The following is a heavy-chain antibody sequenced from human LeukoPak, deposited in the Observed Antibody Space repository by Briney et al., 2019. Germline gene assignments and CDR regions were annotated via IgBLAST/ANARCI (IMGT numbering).Heavy chain of an antibody. J-gene: IGHJ6*02. CDR2: IIPILGIA. V-gene: IGHV1-69*04. CDR1: GGTFSSYA. Sequence: ASVKVSCKASGGTFSSYAISWVRQAPGQGLEWMGRIIPILGIANYAQKFQGRVTITADKSTSTAYMELSSLRSEDTAVYYCARDRVVDYGDYYYYYGMDVWGQGTTVTVSS. D-gene: IGHD4-17*01. CDR3: ARDRVVDYGDYYYYYGMDV.